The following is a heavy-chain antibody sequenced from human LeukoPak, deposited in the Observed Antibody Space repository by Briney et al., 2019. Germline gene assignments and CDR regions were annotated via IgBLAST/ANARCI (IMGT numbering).Heavy chain of an antibody. D-gene: IGHD2-15*01. CDR3: ARRLGYCSGGTCHFDY. Sequence: KRGESLKISCKGSGYSFTRYWIGWVRQMPGKGLEWMGIIYPGDSDTRYSPSFQGQVTISADKSIRTAYLQWSSPKASDTAMYYCARRLGYCSGGTCHFDYWGQGTLVTVPS. V-gene: IGHV5-51*01. J-gene: IGHJ4*02. CDR1: GYSFTRYW. CDR2: IYPGDSDT.